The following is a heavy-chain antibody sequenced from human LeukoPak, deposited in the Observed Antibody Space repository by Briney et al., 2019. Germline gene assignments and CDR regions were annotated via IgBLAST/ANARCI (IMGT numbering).Heavy chain of an antibody. D-gene: IGHD5-18*01. V-gene: IGHV5-51*01. Sequence: GESLKISCKGSGYSFPNYWIGWVRQMPGKGLEWIGIVYPATSDTTYNPSFQGQVTISADKSSSTAYLQWSSLKASDTAIYYCARPKTLGGYNYEFEFWGQGTLVTVSS. CDR1: GYSFPNYW. CDR2: VYPATSDT. CDR3: ARPKTLGGYNYEFEF. J-gene: IGHJ4*02.